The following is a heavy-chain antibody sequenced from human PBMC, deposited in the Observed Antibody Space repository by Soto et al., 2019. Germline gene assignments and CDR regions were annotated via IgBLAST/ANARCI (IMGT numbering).Heavy chain of an antibody. CDR2: IYYSGST. CDR1: GGSISSYY. D-gene: IGHD6-13*01. J-gene: IGHJ5*02. CDR3: ARVGGDIAAAAVNWFDP. Sequence: QVQLQESGPGLVKPSETLSLTCTVSGGSISSYYWSWIRQPPGKGLEWIGYIYYSGSTNYNPSLNGRVTISVDTSKNQFSLKLSSVTAAATAVYYCARVGGDIAAAAVNWFDPWGQGTLVTVSS. V-gene: IGHV4-59*01.